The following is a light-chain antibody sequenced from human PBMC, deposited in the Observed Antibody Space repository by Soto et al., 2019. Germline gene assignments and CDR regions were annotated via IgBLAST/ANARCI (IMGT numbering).Light chain of an antibody. CDR2: GTS. J-gene: IGKJ1*01. Sequence: EIVLTQSPVTLSLSPGERVTLSCRASQSVRSNLNWFQQKPGQSPRLLIYGTSTRATGIPDRFSGSGAGTDFTLTITRLEAEDFAVYYCHQYDAGIWTFGQGTKVEI. CDR3: HQYDAGIWT. CDR1: QSVRSN. V-gene: IGKV3-20*01.